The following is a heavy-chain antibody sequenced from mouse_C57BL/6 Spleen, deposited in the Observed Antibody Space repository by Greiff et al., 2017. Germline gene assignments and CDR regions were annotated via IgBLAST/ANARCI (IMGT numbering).Heavy chain of an antibody. V-gene: IGHV1-80*01. CDR2: IYPGDGDT. CDR3: ARHYYGSSYAYFDV. CDR1: GYAFSSYW. Sequence: VQLQESGAELVKPGASVKISCKASGYAFSSYWMNWVKQRPGKGLEWIGQIYPGDGDTNYNGKFKGKATLTADKSSSTAYMQRSSLTSEDSAVYFGARHYYGSSYAYFDVWGTGTTVTVSS. D-gene: IGHD1-1*01. J-gene: IGHJ1*03.